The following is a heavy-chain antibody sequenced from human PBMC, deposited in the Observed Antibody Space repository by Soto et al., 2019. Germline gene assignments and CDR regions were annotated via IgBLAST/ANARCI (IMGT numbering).Heavy chain of an antibody. Sequence: EVQLVESGGGLVKPGGSLRLSCAASGFTFSSYSMNWVRQAPGKGLEWVSSISSSSSYIDYADSVKGRFTISRDNAKNSLYLQMNSLRAEDTAVYDCARDHGAVAGKGGWGQGTLVTVSS. V-gene: IGHV3-21*01. D-gene: IGHD6-19*01. CDR2: ISSSSSYI. CDR1: GFTFSSYS. CDR3: ARDHGAVAGKGG. J-gene: IGHJ4*02.